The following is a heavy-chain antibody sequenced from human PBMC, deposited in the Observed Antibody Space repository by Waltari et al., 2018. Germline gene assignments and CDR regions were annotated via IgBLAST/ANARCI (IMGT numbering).Heavy chain of an antibody. V-gene: IGHV1-69*01. CDR2: IIPSFGTA. Sequence: QVQLVQSGAEVKKPGSSGKVSCKASGGTFSSYAIRWVRQAPGQGLWWMGGIIPSFGTANYAQKFQGRVTITADESTGTAYMGLSSLRSEDTAVYYCGRVRVTIFGVVTLGYYGMDVWGQGTTVTVSS. D-gene: IGHD3-3*01. CDR3: GRVRVTIFGVVTLGYYGMDV. J-gene: IGHJ6*02. CDR1: GGTFSSYA.